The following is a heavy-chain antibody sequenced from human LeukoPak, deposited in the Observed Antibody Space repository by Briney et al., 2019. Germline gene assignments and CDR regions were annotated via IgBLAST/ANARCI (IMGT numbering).Heavy chain of an antibody. CDR1: GDSISNGVKY. V-gene: IGHV4-61*08. J-gene: IGHJ5*02. CDR2: IYYSGST. D-gene: IGHD3-22*01. Sequence: SETLSLTCTVSGDSISNGVKYWSWIRQPPGEGLEWIGYIYYSGSTNYNPSLKSRVTISVDTSKNQFSLKLSSVTAADTAVYYCARAPVDYYDSSGYTWGQGTLVTVSS. CDR3: ARAPVDYYDSSGYT.